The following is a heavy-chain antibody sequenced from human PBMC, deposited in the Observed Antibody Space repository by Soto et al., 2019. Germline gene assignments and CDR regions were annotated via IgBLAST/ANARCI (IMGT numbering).Heavy chain of an antibody. Sequence: GGSLRLSCAASGFTFSSYAMSWVRQAPGKGLEWVSAISGSGGSTYYADSVKGRFTIPRDNSKNTLYLQMNSLRAGDTAVYYCAKDITMIVVTWFDPWGQGTLVTVSS. D-gene: IGHD3-22*01. V-gene: IGHV3-23*01. CDR1: GFTFSSYA. CDR3: AKDITMIVVTWFDP. CDR2: ISGSGGST. J-gene: IGHJ5*02.